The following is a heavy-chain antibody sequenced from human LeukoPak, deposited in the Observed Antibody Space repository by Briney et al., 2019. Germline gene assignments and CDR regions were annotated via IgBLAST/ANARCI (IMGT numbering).Heavy chain of an antibody. Sequence: GGSLRLSCAASGFTFSSYDMHWVRQATGKGLEWVSAIDTAGDTYYPGSVKGRFTISRENAKNSLYLQMNSLRAGDTAVYYCARVLPSVGGDVFDIWGQGTMVTVSS. CDR2: IDTAGDT. D-gene: IGHD4-23*01. CDR1: GFTFSSYD. CDR3: ARVLPSVGGDVFDI. J-gene: IGHJ3*02. V-gene: IGHV3-13*01.